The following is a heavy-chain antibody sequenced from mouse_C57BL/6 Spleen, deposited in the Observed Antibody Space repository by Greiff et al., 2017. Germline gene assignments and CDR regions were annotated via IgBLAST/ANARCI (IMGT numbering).Heavy chain of an antibody. V-gene: IGHV2-5*01. Sequence: VQLQQSGPGLVQPSQSLSITCTVSGFSLTSYGVHWVRQSPGKGLEWLGVIWRGGSTDYNAAFMSRLSITKDNSKSQVFFKMNSLQADDTAIYYCAKKLDYYGSSSYWYFDVWGTGTTVTVSS. D-gene: IGHD1-1*01. J-gene: IGHJ1*03. CDR1: GFSLTSYG. CDR2: IWRGGST. CDR3: AKKLDYYGSSSYWYFDV.